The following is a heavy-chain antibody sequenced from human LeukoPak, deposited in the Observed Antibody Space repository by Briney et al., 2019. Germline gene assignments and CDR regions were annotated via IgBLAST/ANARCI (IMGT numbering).Heavy chain of an antibody. D-gene: IGHD3-22*01. CDR1: GYTFTGYY. V-gene: IGHV1-69*13. J-gene: IGHJ4*02. CDR2: IIPTFGTA. CDR3: ARDFYDSSGYYYNYFDY. Sequence: SVKVSCKASGYTFTGYYMHWVRQAPGQGLEWMGGIIPTFGTANYAQKFQGRVTITADESTSTAYMELSSLRSEDTAVYYCARDFYDSSGYYYNYFDYWGQGTLVTVSS.